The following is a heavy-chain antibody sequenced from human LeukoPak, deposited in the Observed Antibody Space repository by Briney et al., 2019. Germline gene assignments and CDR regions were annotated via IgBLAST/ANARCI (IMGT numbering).Heavy chain of an antibody. CDR2: ISYDGSNK. CDR3: ARDRIRKPEGCFDL. CDR1: GFTFSSYA. J-gene: IGHJ2*01. Sequence: PGRSLRLSCAASGFTFSSYAMHWVRQAPGKGLGWVAVISYDGSNKYYADSVKGRFTISRDNSKNTLYLQMNSLRAEDTAVYYCARDRIRKPEGCFDLWGRGTLVTVSS. D-gene: IGHD5-18*01. V-gene: IGHV3-30-3*01.